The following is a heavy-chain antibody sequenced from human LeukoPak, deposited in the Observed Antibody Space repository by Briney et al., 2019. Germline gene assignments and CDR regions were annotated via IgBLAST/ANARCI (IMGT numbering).Heavy chain of an antibody. CDR1: GYTFTGYY. D-gene: IGHD6-19*01. Sequence: ASVKVSCKASGYTFTGYYMHWVRQAAGQGLEWMGSINPNSCGTNYAQKFQGRVTMTRDTSISTAYMEVSRLRSDDTAVYYCAREGSGWYGDFDYWGQGTLVTVSS. CDR2: INPNSCGT. V-gene: IGHV1-2*02. CDR3: AREGSGWYGDFDY. J-gene: IGHJ4*02.